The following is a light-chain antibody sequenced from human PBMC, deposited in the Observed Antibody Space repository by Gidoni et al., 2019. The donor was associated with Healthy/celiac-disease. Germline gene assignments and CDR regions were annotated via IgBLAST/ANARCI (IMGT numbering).Light chain of an antibody. CDR3: QSYDSSLSGSDVV. CDR1: SSNIGAGYD. V-gene: IGLV1-40*01. J-gene: IGLJ2*01. CDR2: GNS. Sequence: QSVLTQPPSVSGAPGQRVTISCTGSSSNIGAGYDVHWYQQLPGTAPKLPIYGNSNRPSGVPDRFSGSNSGTSASLAIPGLQAEDEADYYCQSYDSSLSGSDVVFGGGTKLTVL.